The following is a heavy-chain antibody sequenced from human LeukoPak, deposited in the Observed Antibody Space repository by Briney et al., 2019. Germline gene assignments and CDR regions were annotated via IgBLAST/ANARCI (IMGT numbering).Heavy chain of an antibody. V-gene: IGHV3-53*01. D-gene: IGHD5-18*01. CDR3: ARDTKNRDAGDMVTDY. J-gene: IGHJ4*02. CDR1: GFTVSSNY. CDR2: IYSGGST. Sequence: PGGSLRLSCAASGFTVSSNYMSWVRQAPGKGLEWVSVIYSGGSTYYADSVKGRFTISRDNSKNTLYLHMNSLRAEDTAVYYCARDTKNRDAGDMVTDYWGQGTLVTVSS.